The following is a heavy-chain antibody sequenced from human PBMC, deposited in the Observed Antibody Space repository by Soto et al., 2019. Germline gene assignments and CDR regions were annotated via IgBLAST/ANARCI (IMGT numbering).Heavy chain of an antibody. D-gene: IGHD2-21*02. CDR1: GGTFSSYA. J-gene: IGHJ4*02. V-gene: IGHV1-69*01. CDR3: ARVGEAYCGGDCYSALDY. Sequence: QVQLVQSGAEVKKPGSSVNVSCKASGGTFSSYAISWVRQAPGQGLEWMGGIIPIFGTANYAQKFQGRVTITADESTSTAYMELSSLRSEDTAVYYCARVGEAYCGGDCYSALDYWGQGTLVTVSS. CDR2: IIPIFGTA.